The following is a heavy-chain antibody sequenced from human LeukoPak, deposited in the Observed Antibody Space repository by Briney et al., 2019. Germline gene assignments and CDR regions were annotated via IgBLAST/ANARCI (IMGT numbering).Heavy chain of an antibody. CDR2: IESETNGGTA. D-gene: IGHD4-17*01. J-gene: IGHJ4*02. V-gene: IGHV3-15*04. CDR3: TTVVGDYVSFIDY. Sequence: GGSLRLSCAASGFTFRNAWMSWVRQAPGKGLEWVGRIESETNGGTADYAAPVKDRFTISRDDSKTTLYLQMNSLKTEDTAVYYCTTVVGDYVSFIDYWGQGTLVTVSS. CDR1: GFTFRNAW.